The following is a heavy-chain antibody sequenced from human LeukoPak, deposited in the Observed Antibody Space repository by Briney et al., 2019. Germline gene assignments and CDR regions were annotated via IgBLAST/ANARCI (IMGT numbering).Heavy chain of an antibody. Sequence: GASVRVSCTVSVYTLTELSMHWVRQAPGKGLEGRGGFDPEDGETIYAQKFQGRVTMTEDTSTDTAYMELSSLRSEDTAVYYCATGISGSRHGLDYWGQGTLVTVSS. CDR1: VYTLTELS. J-gene: IGHJ4*02. CDR3: ATGISGSRHGLDY. V-gene: IGHV1-24*01. D-gene: IGHD1-26*01. CDR2: FDPEDGET.